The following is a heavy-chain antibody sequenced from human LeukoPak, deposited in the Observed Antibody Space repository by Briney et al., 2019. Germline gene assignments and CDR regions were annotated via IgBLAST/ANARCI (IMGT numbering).Heavy chain of an antibody. V-gene: IGHV3-21*06. CDR3: ARECLNGVCLDY. CDR1: GFTFSSYS. J-gene: IGHJ4*02. Sequence: PGGSLRFSCVASGFTFSSYSMYWVRQAPGKGLEWVSSISTTSSYIFYADSVKGRFTISRDIAKNSLYLQMNSLRAEDTAVYYCARECLNGVCLDYWGQGSLVTVSS. D-gene: IGHD2-8*01. CDR2: ISTTSSYI.